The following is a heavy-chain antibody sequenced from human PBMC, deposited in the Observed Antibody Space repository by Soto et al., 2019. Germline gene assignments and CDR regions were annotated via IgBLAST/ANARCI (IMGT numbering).Heavy chain of an antibody. J-gene: IGHJ4*02. D-gene: IGHD2-15*01. CDR3: ARDGLKVVAAATSDFDY. CDR1: GGSISISSYY. V-gene: IGHV4-39*01. Sequence: QLQLQESGPGLVKPSETLSLTCTVSGGSISISSYYWGWIRQPPGKGLEWIGSIYYSGSTYYNPSLKSRVTISVDTSKNQFSLKLSSVTAADTAVYYCARDGLKVVAAATSDFDYWGQGTLVTVSS. CDR2: IYYSGST.